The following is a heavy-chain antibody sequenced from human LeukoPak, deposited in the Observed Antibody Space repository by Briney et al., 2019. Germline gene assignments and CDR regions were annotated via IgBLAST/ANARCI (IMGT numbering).Heavy chain of an antibody. CDR1: GFTFSRFE. D-gene: IGHD4-23*01. Sequence: GGSLRLSCAASGFTFSRFEMNWVRQGPGKGLEWVSYISGSGSTKYYAETAKGRFTISRDNDKSSLCPQMNSLRAEDTAVYYCARDYGGVMFDYWGQGTLLTVSS. V-gene: IGHV3-48*03. CDR3: ARDYGGVMFDY. J-gene: IGHJ4*02. CDR2: ISGSGSTK.